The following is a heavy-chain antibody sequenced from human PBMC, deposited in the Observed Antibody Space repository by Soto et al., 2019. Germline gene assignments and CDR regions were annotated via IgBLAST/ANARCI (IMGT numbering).Heavy chain of an antibody. D-gene: IGHD3-3*01. CDR1: GYTFTSYD. CDR2: INAGNGNT. CDR3: ARDHTNFWSGYYTGSYFDY. Sequence: ASVKVSCKASGYTFTSYDINWVRQATGQGLEWIGWINAGNGNTKYSQKFQGRVTITRDTSASTAYMELSSLRSEDTAVYYCARDHTNFWSGYYTGSYFDYWGQGTLVTVSS. V-gene: IGHV1-3*01. J-gene: IGHJ4*02.